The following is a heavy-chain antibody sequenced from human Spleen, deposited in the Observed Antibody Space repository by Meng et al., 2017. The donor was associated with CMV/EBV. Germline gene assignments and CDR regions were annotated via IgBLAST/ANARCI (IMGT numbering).Heavy chain of an antibody. D-gene: IGHD2-15*01. CDR2: IIPMFSAT. CDR3: ARVRCSGASCYFSDY. J-gene: IGHJ4*02. V-gene: IGHV1-69*05. Sequence: SVKVSCKASGGTLSDYAFNWVRQAPGQGLEWMGRIIPMFSATSYAQKFQGRVTITTDVSTNTVYMDLSSLRSDDTAVYYCARVRCSGASCYFSDYWGQGTLVTVSS. CDR1: GGTLSDYA.